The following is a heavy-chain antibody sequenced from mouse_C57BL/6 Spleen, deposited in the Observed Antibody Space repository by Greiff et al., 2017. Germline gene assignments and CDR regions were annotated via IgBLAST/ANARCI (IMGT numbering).Heavy chain of an antibody. CDR3: TGGSSPAAY. Sequence: EVQLQQSGAELVRPGASVKLSCTASGFNIKDDYMHWVKQRPEQGLEWIGWIDPENGDTEYASKFQGKATITADTSSNTAYLQLSSLTSEDTAVYYCTGGSSPAAYWGQGTLVTVSA. V-gene: IGHV14-4*01. J-gene: IGHJ3*01. CDR1: GFNIKDDY. CDR2: IDPENGDT. D-gene: IGHD1-1*01.